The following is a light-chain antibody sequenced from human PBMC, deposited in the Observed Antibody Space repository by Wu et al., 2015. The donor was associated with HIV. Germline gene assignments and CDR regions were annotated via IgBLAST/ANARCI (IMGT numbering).Light chain of an antibody. CDR3: QHYNNWPPYT. J-gene: IGKJ2*01. CDR2: GAS. V-gene: IGKV3-15*01. Sequence: EIVMTQSPATLSVSPGQRATLSCRASQSVGSNLAWYQQKPGQAPRLLLFGASTRATGIPARFSGGGSGTEFTLTISSMQSEDFGIYYCQHYNNWPPYTFGQGTKLEIK. CDR1: QSVGSN.